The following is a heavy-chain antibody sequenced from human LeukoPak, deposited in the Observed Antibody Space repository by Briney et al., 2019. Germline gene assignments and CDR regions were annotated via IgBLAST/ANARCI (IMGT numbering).Heavy chain of an antibody. CDR1: GLTFSDYW. D-gene: IGHD1-26*01. V-gene: IGHV3-7*01. J-gene: IGHJ4*02. CDR3: ATGGHLDY. Sequence: PGGSLRLSCAVSGLTFSDYWMSWVRQAPGKGLEWVANINQDGSEKNYLDSVKGRFTISRDNADNSLYLQMISLRVEDMAFYYCATGGHLDYWGQGTLVTVSS. CDR2: INQDGSEK.